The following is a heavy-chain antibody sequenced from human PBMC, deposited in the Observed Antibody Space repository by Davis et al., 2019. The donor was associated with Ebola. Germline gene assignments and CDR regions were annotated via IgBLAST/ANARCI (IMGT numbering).Heavy chain of an antibody. CDR3: ARGPIHPIVVTPAAILGWFDP. CDR2: ISYDGSNE. V-gene: IGHV3-30-3*01. D-gene: IGHD2-2*02. Sequence: PGGSLRLSCAASGFIFSRYAMHWVRQAPGKGLEWLAVISYDGSNEYYAVSVKGRFIVSRDDSKNTLYLQMNDLRAEDTAVYYCARGPIHPIVVTPAAILGWFDPWGQGTLVTVSS. J-gene: IGHJ5*02. CDR1: GFIFSRYA.